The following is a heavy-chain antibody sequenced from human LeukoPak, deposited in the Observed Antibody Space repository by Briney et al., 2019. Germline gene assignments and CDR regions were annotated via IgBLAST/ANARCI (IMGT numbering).Heavy chain of an antibody. J-gene: IGHJ4*02. D-gene: IGHD3-16*02. CDR1: GGSFSGYY. CDR3: ARARLRLGELSSLRPFDY. V-gene: IGHV4-34*01. CDR2: INHSGST. Sequence: PSETLSLTCAVYGGSFSGYYWSWIRQPPGKGLEWIGEINHSGSTNYNPSLKSRVTISVDTSKNQFSLKLSSVTAADTAVYYCARARLRLGELSSLRPFDYWGQGTLVTVSS.